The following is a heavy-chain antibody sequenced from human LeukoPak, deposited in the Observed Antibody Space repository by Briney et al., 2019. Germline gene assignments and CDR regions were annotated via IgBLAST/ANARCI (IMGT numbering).Heavy chain of an antibody. D-gene: IGHD3-9*01. CDR2: IYHSGST. J-gene: IGHJ6*02. CDR3: ARIAPYYDILTGYQYGMDV. CDR1: GGSISSGGYS. Sequence: SETLSLTCAVSGGSISSGGYSWSWIRQPPGKGLEWIGYIYHSGSTYYNPSLKSRVTISVDRSKNQFSLKLSSVAAADTAVYYCARIAPYYDILTGYQYGMDVWGQGTTVTVSS. V-gene: IGHV4-30-2*01.